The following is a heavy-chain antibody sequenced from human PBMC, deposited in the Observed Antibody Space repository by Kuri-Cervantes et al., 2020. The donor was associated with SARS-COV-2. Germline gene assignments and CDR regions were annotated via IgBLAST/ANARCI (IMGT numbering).Heavy chain of an antibody. CDR2: IKSKTDGGTT. V-gene: IGHV3-15*07. Sequence: GGSLRLSCAASGFTFSNAWMNWVRQAPGKGLEWVGRIKSKTDGGTTDYAAPVKGRFTISRDDSKNTLYLQMNSLKTEDTAVYYCTTDFVVVPAAFFDYWGQGTLVTVSS. D-gene: IGHD2-2*01. CDR3: TTDFVVVPAAFFDY. CDR1: GFTFSNAW. J-gene: IGHJ4*02.